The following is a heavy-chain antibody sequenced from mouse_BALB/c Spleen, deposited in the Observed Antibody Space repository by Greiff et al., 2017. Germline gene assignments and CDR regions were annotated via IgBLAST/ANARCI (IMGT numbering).Heavy chain of an antibody. V-gene: IGHV5-9-4*01. Sequence: EVKVEESGGGLVKPGGSLKLSCAASGFTFSSYAMSWVRQSPEKRLEWVAEISSGGSYTYYPDTVTGRFTISRDNAKNTLYLEMSSLRSEDTARYYCARGRYDEDFDYWGQGTTLTVSS. CDR3: ARGRYDEDFDY. CDR2: ISSGGSYT. J-gene: IGHJ2*01. CDR1: GFTFSSYA. D-gene: IGHD2-14*01.